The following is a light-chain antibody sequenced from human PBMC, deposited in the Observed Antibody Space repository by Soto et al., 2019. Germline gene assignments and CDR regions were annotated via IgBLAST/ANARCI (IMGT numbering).Light chain of an antibody. J-gene: IGLJ1*01. CDR2: EVT. Sequence: QSVLSQPASVSGSPGQTITISCTGTSTDVGGYNAVSWYQHHPGKAPKPIIYEVTHRPSGVSDRFSASKSGNTASLTISGLQAEDEADYYCNSFRVSHLYVFGTGTKGTVL. CDR3: NSFRVSHLYV. V-gene: IGLV2-14*01. CDR1: STDVGGYNA.